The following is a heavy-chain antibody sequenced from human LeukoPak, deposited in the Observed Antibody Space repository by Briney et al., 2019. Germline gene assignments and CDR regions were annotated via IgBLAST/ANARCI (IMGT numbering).Heavy chain of an antibody. CDR1: GGSISSGGYY. V-gene: IGHV4-39*07. J-gene: IGHJ4*02. CDR3: AREWDTAMVTYPRDY. D-gene: IGHD5-18*01. Sequence: SETLSLTCTVSGGSISSGGYYWSWIRQPPGKGLEWIGEINHSGSTNYNPSLKSRVTISVDTSKNQFSLKLSSVTAADTAVYYCAREWDTAMVTYPRDYWGQGTLVTVSS. CDR2: INHSGST.